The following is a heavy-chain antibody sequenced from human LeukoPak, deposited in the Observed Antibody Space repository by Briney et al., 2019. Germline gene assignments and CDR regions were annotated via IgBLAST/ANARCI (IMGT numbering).Heavy chain of an antibody. Sequence: GGSLRLSCAASGFTFSSYSMNWVRQAPGKGLEWVSSISSSTSHIHYADSVKGRFTISRDNAKNSLYLQMNSLRAEDTAVYYCAKDPYSGLFDYWGQGTPVTVSS. CDR1: GFTFSSYS. CDR2: ISSSTSHI. J-gene: IGHJ4*02. V-gene: IGHV3-21*01. CDR3: AKDPYSGLFDY. D-gene: IGHD4-11*01.